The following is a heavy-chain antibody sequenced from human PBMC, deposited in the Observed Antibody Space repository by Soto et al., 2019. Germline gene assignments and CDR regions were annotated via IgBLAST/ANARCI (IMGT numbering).Heavy chain of an antibody. CDR1: GFTFSNAW. V-gene: IGHV3-15*07. Sequence: GGSLRLSCAASGFTFSNAWMNWVRQAPGKGLEWVGRIKSKTDGGTTDYAAPVKGRFTISRDDSKNTLYLQMNSLKTEDTAVYYCTTAIAVAGTGHGYGIFDYWGQGTLVTVAA. CDR3: TTAIAVAGTGHGYGIFDY. D-gene: IGHD6-19*01. CDR2: IKSKTDGGTT. J-gene: IGHJ4*02.